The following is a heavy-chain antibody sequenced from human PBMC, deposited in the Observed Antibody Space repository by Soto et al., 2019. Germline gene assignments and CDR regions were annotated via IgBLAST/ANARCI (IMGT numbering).Heavy chain of an antibody. CDR2: IYTSGST. D-gene: IGHD1-26*01. J-gene: IGHJ4*02. Sequence: QVQLQESGPGLVKPSETLSLTCTVSGDSMTQYYWSWIRQPAGKGLEWIGRIYTSGSTNYNPSLKSRVTMSIDTSNNHFSLNLKSVTAADTAMYYCARTVGAAYYFDFWGQGALVTVSS. V-gene: IGHV4-4*07. CDR3: ARTVGAAYYFDF. CDR1: GDSMTQYY.